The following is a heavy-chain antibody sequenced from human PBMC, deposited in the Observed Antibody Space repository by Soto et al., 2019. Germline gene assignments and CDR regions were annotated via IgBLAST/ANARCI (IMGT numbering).Heavy chain of an antibody. Sequence: QVQLVESGGGVVQPGGSLTLSCAASGFSFSNYAMHWVRQAPGKGLEWVAVISDDGNTKYYADSAKGRFTIFRDNSKKTLFLQMNSLTTEDATVYYCAREAWKLYYLDYWGQGTLVTVSS. CDR2: ISDDGNTK. J-gene: IGHJ4*02. CDR1: GFSFSNYA. D-gene: IGHD3-16*01. V-gene: IGHV3-30-3*01. CDR3: AREAWKLYYLDY.